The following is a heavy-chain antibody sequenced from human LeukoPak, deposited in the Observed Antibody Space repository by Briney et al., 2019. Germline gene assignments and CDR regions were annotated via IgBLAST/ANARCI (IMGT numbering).Heavy chain of an antibody. D-gene: IGHD6-19*01. CDR1: GFTFSSYA. CDR2: ITGSGGNT. J-gene: IGHJ1*01. CDR3: AKPPDDSSGWYGEYFQH. Sequence: GGSLRLSCAASGFTFSSYAMSWVRQAPGKGLEWVSAITGSGGNTYYADSVKGRFTISRDNSKNTLYLQMNSLRAEDTAVYYCAKPPDDSSGWYGEYFQHWGQGTLVTVSS. V-gene: IGHV3-23*01.